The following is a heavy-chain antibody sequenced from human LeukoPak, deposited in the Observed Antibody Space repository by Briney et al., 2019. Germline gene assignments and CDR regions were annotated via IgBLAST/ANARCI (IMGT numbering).Heavy chain of an antibody. J-gene: IGHJ4*02. CDR3: ARDYGGAVAD. CDR2: IYTSGST. CDR1: GGSISSGSYY. D-gene: IGHD6-19*01. Sequence: TLSLTCTVSGGSISSGSYYWSWIRQPGGTGREWIGRIYTSGSTNYNPSLKSRVTMSVDTSKNQFSLKLSSVTAADTAVYYCARDYGGAVADWGQGTLVTVSS. V-gene: IGHV4-61*02.